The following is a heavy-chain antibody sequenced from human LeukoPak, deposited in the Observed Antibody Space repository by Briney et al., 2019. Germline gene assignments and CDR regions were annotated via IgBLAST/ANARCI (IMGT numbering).Heavy chain of an antibody. CDR1: GFIFKSYG. CDR3: AHLVWEYVGGLDV. J-gene: IGHJ6*02. CDR2: IYTNGRT. Sequence: PGGSLRPSCVASGFIFKSYGMNWVRQAPGKGLEWVSGIYTNGRTRYADSVNGRFTISRDNSKNTLFLQMHSLRVEDTAVYYCAHLVWEYVGGLDVWGQGTTVTVSS. D-gene: IGHD1-26*01. V-gene: IGHV3-23*05.